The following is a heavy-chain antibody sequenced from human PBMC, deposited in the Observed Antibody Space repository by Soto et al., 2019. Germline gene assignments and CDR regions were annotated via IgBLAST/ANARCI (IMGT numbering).Heavy chain of an antibody. J-gene: IGHJ4*02. D-gene: IGHD6-13*01. CDR2: ISGYNNNK. CDR3: ARVGAIAPAEGDY. Sequence: QIPLVQSGTEVREPGASVKVSCQASGYTFTSYGIIWVRQAPGQGLELMGWISGYNNNKNYAQKYQARVTMTTDTATRAAYMELRSLRSADTSVYYCARVGAIAPAEGDYWGQGTLVTVSS. CDR1: GYTFTSYG. V-gene: IGHV1-18*01.